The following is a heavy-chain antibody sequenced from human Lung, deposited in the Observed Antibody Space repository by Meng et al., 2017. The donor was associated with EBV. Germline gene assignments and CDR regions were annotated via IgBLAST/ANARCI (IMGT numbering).Heavy chain of an antibody. CDR1: GGSISSSNW. CDR2: IYHSGST. J-gene: IGHJ4*02. Sequence: VQVQEAGPGLVKPSGTLSLTCAVSGGSISSSNWWSWVRQTPGKGLEWIGEIYHSGSTNYNPSLKSRITISVDESKNQFSLRLKSVTAADTAVYYCANRREVRPYYFDSWGQGTLVTVSS. CDR3: ANRREVRPYYFDS. V-gene: IGHV4-4*02. D-gene: IGHD1-26*01.